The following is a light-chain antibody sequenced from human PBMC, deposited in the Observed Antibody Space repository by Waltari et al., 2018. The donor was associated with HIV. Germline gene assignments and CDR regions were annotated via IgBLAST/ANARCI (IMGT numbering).Light chain of an antibody. J-gene: IGKJ1*01. Sequence: EIVLTQSPGTLSLSPGERDTLSCRASQSVSSSFLAWDQQQPGQVPRLLIYDASSRATGIPDRFSGSASGTNFTLTISRLEPEDFGVYYCQQYGSSLWTFGQGTKVEIK. CDR3: QQYGSSLWT. CDR1: QSVSSSF. CDR2: DAS. V-gene: IGKV3-20*01.